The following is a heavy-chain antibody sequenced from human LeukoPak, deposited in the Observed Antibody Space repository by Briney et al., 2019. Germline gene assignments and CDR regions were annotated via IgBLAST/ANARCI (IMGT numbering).Heavy chain of an antibody. D-gene: IGHD7-27*01. Sequence: GGSLRLSCAASGFTFSSYSMNWVRQAPGKGLEWVSYISSSGSTIYYADSVKGRFTISRDNAKNSLYLQMNSLRAEDTAVYYCARGPKLGLNTLDAFDIWGQGTMVTVSS. V-gene: IGHV3-48*04. CDR2: ISSSGSTI. CDR1: GFTFSSYS. J-gene: IGHJ3*02. CDR3: ARGPKLGLNTLDAFDI.